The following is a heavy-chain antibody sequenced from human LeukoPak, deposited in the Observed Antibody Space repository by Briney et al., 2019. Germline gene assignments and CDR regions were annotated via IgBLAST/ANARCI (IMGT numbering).Heavy chain of an antibody. CDR2: IKQDETEK. J-gene: IGHJ4*02. CDR3: ARVNY. CDR1: GFTFSNFW. Sequence: SGGSLRLSCTASGFTFSNFWMGWVRQAPGKGLEWVANIKQDETEKFYLGSVKGRFTISRDNSKNTLYLQMNSLRAEDTAVYYCARVNYWGQGTLVTVSS. V-gene: IGHV3-7*01.